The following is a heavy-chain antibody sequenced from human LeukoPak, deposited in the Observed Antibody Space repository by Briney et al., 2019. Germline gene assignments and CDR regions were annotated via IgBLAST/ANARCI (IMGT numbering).Heavy chain of an antibody. CDR2: ISGSGGST. J-gene: IGHJ5*02. CDR1: GFTFSSYA. Sequence: GGSLRLSCAASGFTFSSYAMSWVRQAPGKGLEWVSAISGSGGSTYYADSVKGRFTISRDNSKNTLYLQMNSLRAEDTAVYYCANDPLRYYYDSSGTHLPWGQGTLVTVSS. CDR3: ANDPLRYYYDSSGTHLP. D-gene: IGHD3-22*01. V-gene: IGHV3-23*01.